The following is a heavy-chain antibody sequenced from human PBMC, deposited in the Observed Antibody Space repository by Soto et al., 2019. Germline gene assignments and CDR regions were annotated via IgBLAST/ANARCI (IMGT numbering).Heavy chain of an antibody. CDR1: GFTFSSYA. CDR2: ISYDGSNK. V-gene: IGHV3-30-3*01. Sequence: GGSLRLSCAASGFTFSSYAMHWVRQAPGKGLEWVAVISYDGSNKYYADSVKGRFTISRDNSKNTLYLQMNSLRAEDTAVYYCARPLAAAGDFDYWGQGTLVTVPQ. CDR3: ARPLAAAGDFDY. J-gene: IGHJ4*02. D-gene: IGHD6-13*01.